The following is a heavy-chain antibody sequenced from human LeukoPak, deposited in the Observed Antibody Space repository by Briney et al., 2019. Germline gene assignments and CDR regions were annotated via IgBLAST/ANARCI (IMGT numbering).Heavy chain of an antibody. Sequence: ASVKVSCKASGYTFTGYYMHWVRRAPGQGLEWMGRINPNSGGTNYAQKFQGRVTMTRDTSISTAYMELSRLRSDDTAVYYCARDCSSTSCYTWGFDPWGQGTLVTVSS. V-gene: IGHV1-2*06. CDR2: INPNSGGT. D-gene: IGHD2-2*02. J-gene: IGHJ5*02. CDR3: ARDCSSTSCYTWGFDP. CDR1: GYTFTGYY.